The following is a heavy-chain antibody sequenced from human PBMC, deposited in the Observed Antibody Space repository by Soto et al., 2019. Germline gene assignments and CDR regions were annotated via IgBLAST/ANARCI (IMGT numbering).Heavy chain of an antibody. CDR1: GASFSSKSAG. CDR3: ARAGQWLFDY. Sequence: SQTLSLTCAISGASFSSKSAGCNCIRQSPSRGLEWLGRTYYRSKWYNEYAISVKGRITINPDTSKNQFSLQLNSVTPEDTALSYCARAGQWLFDYWGQGTLVTVSS. V-gene: IGHV6-1*01. D-gene: IGHD6-19*01. CDR2: TYYRSKWYN. J-gene: IGHJ4*02.